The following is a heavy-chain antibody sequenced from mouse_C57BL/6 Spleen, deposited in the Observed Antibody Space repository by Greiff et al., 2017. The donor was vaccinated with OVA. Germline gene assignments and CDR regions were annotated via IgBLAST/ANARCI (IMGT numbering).Heavy chain of an antibody. V-gene: IGHV1-53*01. CDR2: INPSNGGT. Sequence: VQLQQPGTELVKPGASVKLSCKASGYTFTSYWMHWVKKRPGQGLEWIGNINPSNGGTNYNEKFKSKATLTVDKSSSTAYMQLSSLTSEDSAVYYCARFYGYDDEGHYYAMDYWGQGTSVTVSS. J-gene: IGHJ4*01. CDR1: GYTFTSYW. CDR3: ARFYGYDDEGHYYAMDY. D-gene: IGHD2-2*01.